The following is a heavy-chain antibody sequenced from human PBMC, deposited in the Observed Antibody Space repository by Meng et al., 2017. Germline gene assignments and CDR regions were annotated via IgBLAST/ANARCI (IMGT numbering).Heavy chain of an antibody. D-gene: IGHD5-24*01. V-gene: IGHV3-21*01. CDR1: GFTFSSYS. J-gene: IGHJ4*02. CDR3: ARAKGRDGYTFG. Sequence: GESLKISCAASGFTFSSYSMNWVRQAPGKGLEWVSSISSSSSYIYYADSVKGRFTISRDNAKNSLYLQMNSLRAEDTAVYYCARAKGRDGYTFGWGQGTLVTVSS. CDR2: ISSSSSYI.